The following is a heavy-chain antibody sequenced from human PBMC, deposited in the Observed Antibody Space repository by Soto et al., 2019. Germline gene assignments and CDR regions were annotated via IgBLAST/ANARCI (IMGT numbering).Heavy chain of an antibody. CDR1: GYSFTSYW. D-gene: IGHD3-10*01. J-gene: IGHJ6*02. Sequence: GESLKISCKGSGYSFTSYWIGWVRQMPGKGLEWMGIIYPGDSDTRYSPSFQGQVTISADKSISTAYLQWSSLKASDTAMYYCARGIMVRGVTLYYYGMDVWGQGTTVTVS. CDR3: ARGIMVRGVTLYYYGMDV. V-gene: IGHV5-51*01. CDR2: IYPGDSDT.